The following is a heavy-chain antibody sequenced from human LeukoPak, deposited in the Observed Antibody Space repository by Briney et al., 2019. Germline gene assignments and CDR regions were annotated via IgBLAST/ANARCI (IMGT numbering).Heavy chain of an antibody. CDR3: ARVVEMATKRGYFGS. CDR1: GYSFNNYW. CDR2: IYPGDSEA. J-gene: IGHJ4*02. D-gene: IGHD5-24*01. Sequence: GESLKISCKGSGYSFNNYWIGWVRQMPGKGLEWMGIIYPGDSEARYSPSFEGQVTMSADKSISTAYLQWGSLKDSDTAMYYCARVVEMATKRGYFGSWGQGTLVTVSS. V-gene: IGHV5-51*01.